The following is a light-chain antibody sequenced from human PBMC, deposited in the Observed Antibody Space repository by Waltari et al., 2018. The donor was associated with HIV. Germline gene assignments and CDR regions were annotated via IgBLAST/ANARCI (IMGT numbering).Light chain of an antibody. CDR2: GNS. V-gene: IGLV1-40*01. CDR1: SSNIGACYD. Sequence: QSVLTQPPSVSGAPGPRVTISCTGSSSNIGACYDVHWSQQLPGTAPKLLIYGNSNRPSGVPDRFSGSKSGTSASLAITGLQAEDEADYYCQSYDSSLSGSWVFGGGTKLTVL. CDR3: QSYDSSLSGSWV. J-gene: IGLJ3*02.